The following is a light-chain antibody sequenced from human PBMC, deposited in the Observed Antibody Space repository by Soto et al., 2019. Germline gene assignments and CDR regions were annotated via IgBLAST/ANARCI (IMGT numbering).Light chain of an antibody. J-gene: IGKJ1*01. CDR2: DVS. CDR3: QKKKASLWT. V-gene: IGKV1-5*01. Sequence: GDRVTITCRASQTVERWLAWYQQKPGKAPNLVISDVSSLERGVPSRFSGSGSGTEFTLTISGLQPDDFATYYCQKKKASLWTFGPGTKV. CDR1: QTVERW.